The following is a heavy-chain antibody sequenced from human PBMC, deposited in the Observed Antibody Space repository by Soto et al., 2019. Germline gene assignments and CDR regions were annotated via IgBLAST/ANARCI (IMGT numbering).Heavy chain of an antibody. CDR1: GFTFSSYS. CDR2: ISSSSSYI. D-gene: IGHD3-9*01. V-gene: IGHV3-21*01. Sequence: GGSLRLSCAASGFTFSSYSMNWVRQAPGKGLEWVSSISSSSSYIYYADSEKGRFTISRDNAKNSLYLQMNSLRAEDTAVYYCARDELDLALDYWGQGTLVTVSS. CDR3: ARDELDLALDY. J-gene: IGHJ4*02.